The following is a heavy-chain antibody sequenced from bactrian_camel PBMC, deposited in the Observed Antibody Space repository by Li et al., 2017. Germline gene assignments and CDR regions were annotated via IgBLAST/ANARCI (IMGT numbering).Heavy chain of an antibody. J-gene: IGHJ4*01. D-gene: IGHD4*01. V-gene: IGHV3S55*01. CDR3: ARCVARDSDYRRTDEYGV. CDR2: IRRDGGET. CDR1: GHSRGSNC. Sequence: QLVESGGGSVQAGGSLRLSCVVSGHSRGSNCVGWYRLPPGRAPAEREGIAAIRRDGGETWYAASVKGRFTISRDLGTNTLYLQLDTLKPEDAALYRCARCVARDSDYRRTDEYGVWGRGTQVTVS.